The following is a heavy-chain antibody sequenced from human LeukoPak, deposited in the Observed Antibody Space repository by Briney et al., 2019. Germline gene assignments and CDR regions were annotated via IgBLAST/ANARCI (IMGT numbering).Heavy chain of an antibody. Sequence: ASVTVSCKASGYTFTGYYMHWVRQAPGQGLEWMGWINPNSGGTNYAQKFQGRVTMTRDTSISTAYMELSRLRSDDTAVYYCASSDSTTKSFDYWGQGTLVTVSS. CDR1: GYTFTGYY. CDR2: INPNSGGT. V-gene: IGHV1-2*02. CDR3: ASSDSTTKSFDY. J-gene: IGHJ4*02. D-gene: IGHD2-2*01.